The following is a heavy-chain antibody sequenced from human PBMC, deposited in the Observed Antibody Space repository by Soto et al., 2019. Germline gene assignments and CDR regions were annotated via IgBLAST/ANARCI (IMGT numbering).Heavy chain of an antibody. V-gene: IGHV4-4*02. CDR1: GGSISSTNW. CDR2: IYHNGSP. CDR3: ARDTRDGYYFEY. D-gene: IGHD1-26*01. J-gene: IGHJ4*02. Sequence: SETLSLTYVVSGGSISSTNWWPWVRQPPGKRLEWIGEIYHNGSPTYNPSLESRVTISVDKSKNQFSLELSSVTAADTAVYYCARDTRDGYYFEYWGQGILVTVSS.